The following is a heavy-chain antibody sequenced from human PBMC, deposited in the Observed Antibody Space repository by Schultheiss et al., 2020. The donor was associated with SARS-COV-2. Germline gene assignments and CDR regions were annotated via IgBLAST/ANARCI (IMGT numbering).Heavy chain of an antibody. V-gene: IGHV4-39*07. D-gene: IGHD6-19*01. CDR2: INHSGST. CDR1: GGSISSSSYY. CDR3: ARDLVAVAGGYFDY. J-gene: IGHJ4*02. Sequence: SQTLSLTCTVSGGSISSSSYYWGWIRQPPGKGLEWIGEINHSGSTNYNPSLKSRVTISVDTSKNQFSLKLSSVTAADTAVYYCARDLVAVAGGYFDYWGQGTLVTVSS.